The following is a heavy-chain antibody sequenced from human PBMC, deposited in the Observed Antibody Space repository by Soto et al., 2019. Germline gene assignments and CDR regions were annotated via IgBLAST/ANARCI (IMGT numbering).Heavy chain of an antibody. CDR2: IIPIIGII. CDR1: GGTFSTYT. CDR3: SADPDSNYNDSHASSYP. J-gene: IGHJ5*02. Sequence: QVQLVQSGAEVKKPGSSVKVSCKASGGTFSTYTITWVRQAPGQGLEWMGRIIPIIGIINYAQQFQGRVTISADNFTGTADMELIGLRTDDTAVYYCSADPDSNYNDSHASSYPWGQGTLVTVSS. D-gene: IGHD4-4*01. V-gene: IGHV1-69*02.